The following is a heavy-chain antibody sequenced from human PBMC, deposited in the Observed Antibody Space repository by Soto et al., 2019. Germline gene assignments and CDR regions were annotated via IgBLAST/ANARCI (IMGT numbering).Heavy chain of an antibody. CDR2: IYTSGST. D-gene: IGHD5-18*01. CDR1: GGSISSYY. CDR3: ARAGEDSYGYYYYYGMAV. J-gene: IGHJ6*02. V-gene: IGHV4-4*07. Sequence: SETLSLTCTVSGGSISSYYRSWIRQPAGKGLEWIGRIYTSGSTNYNPARRSRVTMSVDTSKNQFSLKLSSVTAAATAVYYCARAGEDSYGYYYYYGMAVWGQGTTVTVSS.